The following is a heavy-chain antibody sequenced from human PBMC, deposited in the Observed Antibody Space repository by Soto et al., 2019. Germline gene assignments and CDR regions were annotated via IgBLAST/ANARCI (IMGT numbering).Heavy chain of an antibody. Sequence: ASVKVSCKASGYTFTSYGMHWVRHAPGQRLEWMGWINAGNGNTKYSQKFQGRVTITRDTSASTAYMELSSLRSEDTAVYYCARGITMIVVDIPDDAFDIWGQGTMVTVSS. CDR1: GYTFTSYG. CDR3: ARGITMIVVDIPDDAFDI. D-gene: IGHD3-22*01. V-gene: IGHV1-3*01. J-gene: IGHJ3*02. CDR2: INAGNGNT.